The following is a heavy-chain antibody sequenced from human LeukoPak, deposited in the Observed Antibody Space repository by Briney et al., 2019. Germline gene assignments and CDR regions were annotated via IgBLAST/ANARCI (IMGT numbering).Heavy chain of an antibody. D-gene: IGHD6-19*01. Sequence: PSETLSLTCTVSGGSLSSYYWSWVRHPAGKGLECLGCIYTSGDTTYNTPRKGRVTLSVATSKNQFSLKLTSLEPAARPVFSLARDQGWPFHFDCGGKGALVTVSS. CDR1: GGSLSSYY. CDR3: ARDQGWPFHFDC. J-gene: IGHJ4*02. CDR2: IYTSGDT. V-gene: IGHV4-4*07.